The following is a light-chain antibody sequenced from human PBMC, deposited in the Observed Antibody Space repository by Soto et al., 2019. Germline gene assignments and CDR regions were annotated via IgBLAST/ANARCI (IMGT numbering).Light chain of an antibody. CDR2: GAF. J-gene: IGKJ4*01. V-gene: IGKV3-15*01. Sequence: EIVMTQSPATLSVSPGETATLSCRASQSVSHNLAWYQQKPGQGPRLLIYGAFTRATGIPARFSGSGSGTEFTLTISSLQSEDFAVYYCQQYKNWSPLTFGGGTKVEIK. CDR1: QSVSHN. CDR3: QQYKNWSPLT.